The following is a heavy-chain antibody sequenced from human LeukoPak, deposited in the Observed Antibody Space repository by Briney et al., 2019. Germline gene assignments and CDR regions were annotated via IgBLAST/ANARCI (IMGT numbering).Heavy chain of an antibody. CDR2: INPNSGGT. J-gene: IGHJ4*02. Sequence: ASVQVSCKASGYTFTGYYMHWVRQAPGQGLEWMGWINPNSGGTNYAQKFQGRVTMTRDTSISTAYMELSRLRSDDTAVYYCARDRTSSGWYGTSDYWGQGTLVTVSS. CDR3: ARDRTSSGWYGTSDY. D-gene: IGHD6-19*01. V-gene: IGHV1-2*02. CDR1: GYTFTGYY.